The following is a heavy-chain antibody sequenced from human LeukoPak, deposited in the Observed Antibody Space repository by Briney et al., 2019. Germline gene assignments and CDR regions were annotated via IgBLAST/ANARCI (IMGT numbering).Heavy chain of an antibody. J-gene: IGHJ2*01. CDR1: GGSISSSSYY. CDR3: ARVSLLEWPFWYFDL. D-gene: IGHD3-3*01. Sequence: SETLSLTCTVSGGSISSSSYYWGWLRQPPGKGLEWIGSIYYSGSTYYNPSLKSRVTISVDTSKNQFSLKLSSVTAADTAVYYCARVSLLEWPFWYFDLWGRGTLVTVSS. V-gene: IGHV4-39*07. CDR2: IYYSGST.